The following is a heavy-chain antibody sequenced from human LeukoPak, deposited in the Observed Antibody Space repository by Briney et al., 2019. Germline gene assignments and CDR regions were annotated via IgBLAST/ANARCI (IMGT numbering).Heavy chain of an antibody. D-gene: IGHD6-13*01. Sequence: SETLSLTCTVSGDSVSSGSYYWSWIWQPPGKGLEWIGYIYYSGSTNYNPSLKSRVTISVDTSKNQFSLKLSSVTAADTAVYYCARVRSVSWLRDDAFDIWGQGTMVTVSS. V-gene: IGHV4-61*01. CDR1: GDSVSSGSYY. CDR3: ARVRSVSWLRDDAFDI. CDR2: IYYSGST. J-gene: IGHJ3*02.